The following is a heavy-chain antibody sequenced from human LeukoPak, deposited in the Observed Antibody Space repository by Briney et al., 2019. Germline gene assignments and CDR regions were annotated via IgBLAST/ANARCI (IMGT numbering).Heavy chain of an antibody. J-gene: IGHJ4*02. CDR3: ARLYGNYQNYFDY. Sequence: PSETLSLTCAVYGESFSGYYWSWIRQPPGKGLEWIGEINHSVSTNYNPSLKSRVTISVDTSKNQFSLKLSSVTAADTAVYYCARLYGNYQNYFDYWGQGTLVTVSS. CDR2: INHSVST. V-gene: IGHV4-34*01. D-gene: IGHD1-7*01. CDR1: GESFSGYY.